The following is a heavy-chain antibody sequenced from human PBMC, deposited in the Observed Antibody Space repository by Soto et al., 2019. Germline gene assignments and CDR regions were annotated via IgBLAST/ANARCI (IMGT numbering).Heavy chain of an antibody. Sequence: QVQLVQSGAEVKEPGSSVKVSCEASGGSFETFIMNWVRQTPGRGLEWMGGVVPILGTPTYAERFKGKVKSSATRTAGTPQMEVTSLISEDSGISYCARNGTDGSSRSGMAVWGQGSTVIVSS. V-gene: IGHV1-69*01. CDR3: ARNGTDGSSRSGMAV. CDR1: GGSFETFI. CDR2: VVPILGTP. J-gene: IGHJ6*02. D-gene: IGHD3-10*01.